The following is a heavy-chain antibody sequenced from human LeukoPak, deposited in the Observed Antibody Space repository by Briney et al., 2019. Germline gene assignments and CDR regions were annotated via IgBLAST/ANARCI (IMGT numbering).Heavy chain of an antibody. CDR3: ARDSAAGGQLWLTY. CDR2: IWNDGSDK. Sequence: GGSLRLSCAASEFTFSSYAMHWVRQAPGKGLEWVAVIWNDGSDKYYADSVKGRFTISRDNSRNTLHLQMNSLRAEDTAVYYCARDSAAGGQLWLTYWGQGTLVTVSS. J-gene: IGHJ4*02. V-gene: IGHV3-33*01. D-gene: IGHD5-18*01. CDR1: EFTFSSYA.